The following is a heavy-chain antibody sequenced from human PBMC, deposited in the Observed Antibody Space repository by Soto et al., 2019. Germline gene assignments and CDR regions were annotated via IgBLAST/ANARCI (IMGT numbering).Heavy chain of an antibody. CDR1: GYTFTNYF. CDR3: ARERRWYGAFDY. CDR2: INPSDGSST. Sequence: GASVKVSCKTSGYTFTNYFIHWVRQAPGQGLEWMGIINPSDGSSTSYADSVKGRFTISRDNAKNTLYLQMNSLRAEDTAVYYCARERRWYGAFDYWRQGTLVTVSS. D-gene: IGHD2-15*01. V-gene: IGHV1-46*04. J-gene: IGHJ4*02.